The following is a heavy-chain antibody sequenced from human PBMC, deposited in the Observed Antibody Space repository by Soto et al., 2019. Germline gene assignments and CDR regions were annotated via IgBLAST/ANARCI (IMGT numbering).Heavy chain of an antibody. V-gene: IGHV3-30-3*01. D-gene: IGHD2-2*02. J-gene: IGHJ4*02. CDR2: ILYDGSNK. CDR3: ARGYCSSTSCYTTHFDY. Sequence: QVQLVESGGGVVQPGRSLRLSCAASGFTFSAYVMHWVRQAPGKGLEWVALILYDGSNKYYADSVKGRFTISRDNSKNTLYLQMNSLRAEDTAAYYCARGYCSSTSCYTTHFDYWGQGTLVTVSS. CDR1: GFTFSAYV.